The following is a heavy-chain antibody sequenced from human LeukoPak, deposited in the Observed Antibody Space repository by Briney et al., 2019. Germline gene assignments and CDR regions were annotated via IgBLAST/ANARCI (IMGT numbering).Heavy chain of an antibody. CDR3: AKSYSSSWYFFDY. D-gene: IGHD6-13*01. V-gene: IGHV3-23*01. CDR1: GFIFSKYA. J-gene: IGHJ4*02. CDR2: ISGSGGST. Sequence: GGSLRLSCAASGFIFSKYAMSWVRQAPGKGLEWVSSISGSGGSTYYADSVKGRFTVSRDNSRNTLYLQMSSLRAEDTAVYYCAKSYSSSWYFFDYWGQGTLVTVSS.